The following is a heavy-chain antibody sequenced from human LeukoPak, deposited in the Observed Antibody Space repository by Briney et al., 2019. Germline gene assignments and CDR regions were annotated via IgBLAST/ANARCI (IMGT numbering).Heavy chain of an antibody. D-gene: IGHD3-3*01. CDR2: INHSGST. J-gene: IGHJ6*04. CDR3: ARILRITIFGVVPAPLDV. V-gene: IGHV4-34*01. CDR1: GGSFSGYY. Sequence: PSETLSLTCAVYGGSFSGYYWSWIRQPPGKGLEWIGEINHSGSTNYNPSLKGRVTISVDTSKNQFSLKLSSVTAADTAVYYCARILRITIFGVVPAPLDVWGKGTTVTVSS.